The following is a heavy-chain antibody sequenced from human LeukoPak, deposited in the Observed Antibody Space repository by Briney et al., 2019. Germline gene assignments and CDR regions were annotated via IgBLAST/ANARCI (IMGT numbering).Heavy chain of an antibody. J-gene: IGHJ2*01. Sequence: GGSLRLSCAASGIIFSNYAMHWVRQGPGKGLECISTISSDGGSTYYANSVKGRFTISRDNSENTLYLQMGSLRAEDMAVYYCARGRQGAKTRYFDLWGRGTRVTVSS. V-gene: IGHV3-64*01. D-gene: IGHD1-26*01. CDR1: GIIFSNYA. CDR2: ISSDGGST. CDR3: ARGRQGAKTRYFDL.